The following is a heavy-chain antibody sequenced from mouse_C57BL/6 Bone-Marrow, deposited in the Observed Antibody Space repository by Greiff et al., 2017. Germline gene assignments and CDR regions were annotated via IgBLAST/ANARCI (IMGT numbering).Heavy chain of an antibody. CDR1: GFTFSDYG. Sequence: EVQLVESGGGLVQPGGSLKLSCAASGFTFSDYGMAWVRQAPRKGPEWVAFISNLAYSIYYADTVTGRFTISRENAKNTLYLEMSSLRSEDTAMYYCARLEDYDYWFADWGQGTLVTVAA. D-gene: IGHD2-4*01. CDR2: ISNLAYSI. V-gene: IGHV5-15*01. J-gene: IGHJ3*01. CDR3: ARLEDYDYWFAD.